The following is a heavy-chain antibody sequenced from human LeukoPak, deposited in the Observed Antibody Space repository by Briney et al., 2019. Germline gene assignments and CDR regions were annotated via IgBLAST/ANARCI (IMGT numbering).Heavy chain of an antibody. D-gene: IGHD4-17*01. Sequence: GGSLRLSCAASGFSFSSYGMHWVRQAPGKGLEWVAVIWSDGRNKFYADSVKGRFTVSRDNSKNTLFLQMSSLRAGVTALYYCAREVTNDAFDIWGQGTMVTVSS. CDR2: IWSDGRNK. V-gene: IGHV3-33*01. J-gene: IGHJ3*02. CDR1: GFSFSSYG. CDR3: AREVTNDAFDI.